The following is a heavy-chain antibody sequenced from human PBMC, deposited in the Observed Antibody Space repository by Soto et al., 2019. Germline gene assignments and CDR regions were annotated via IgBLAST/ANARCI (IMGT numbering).Heavy chain of an antibody. CDR2: LVGSGGGI. CDR3: ASRSGSYCSSTTCPNLFDF. D-gene: IGHD2-2*01. V-gene: IGHV3-23*01. CDR1: GFNFPAYA. J-gene: IGHJ4*02. Sequence: GGSLRLSCAASGFNFPAYAMNWVRQAPGKGLQWVAGLVGSGGGINYADSVRGRFTVSRHNSRNTLYLQMNSLRDEDTAVYYCASRSGSYCSSTTCPNLFDFWGQGALVTVSS.